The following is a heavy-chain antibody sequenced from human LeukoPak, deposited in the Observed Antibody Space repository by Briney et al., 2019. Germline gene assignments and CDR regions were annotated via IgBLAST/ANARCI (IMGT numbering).Heavy chain of an antibody. D-gene: IGHD3-22*01. J-gene: IGHJ3*02. CDR2: ISAYNGNT. CDR1: GYTFTNYG. CDR3: ARVYYYDSSGAFDI. V-gene: IGHV1-18*01. Sequence: GASVKVSCKASGYTFTNYGFSWVRRAPGQGLEWMGWISAYNGNTNYAQNFQDRVTMTTDTSTTTAYMGLRSLRSDDTAVYYCARVYYYDSSGAFDIWGQGTMVTVSS.